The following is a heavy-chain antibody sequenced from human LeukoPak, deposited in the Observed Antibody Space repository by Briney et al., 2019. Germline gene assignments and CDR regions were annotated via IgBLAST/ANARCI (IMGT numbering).Heavy chain of an antibody. CDR2: IIPIFGTA. V-gene: IGHV1-69*13. D-gene: IGHD6-19*01. CDR1: GGTFSSYA. J-gene: IGHJ6*02. CDR3: ARVDSSGWTGGMDV. Sequence: GASVKVSCKASGGTFSSYAISWVRQAPGQGLEWMGGIIPIFGTANYAQKFQGRVTITADESTSTAYMELSSLRSEDTAVYYCARVDSSGWTGGMDVWDQGTTVTVSS.